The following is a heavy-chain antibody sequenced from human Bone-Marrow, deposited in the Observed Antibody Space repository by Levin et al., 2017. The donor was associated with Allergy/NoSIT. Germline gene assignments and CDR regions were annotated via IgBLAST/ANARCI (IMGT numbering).Heavy chain of an antibody. Sequence: GGSLRLSCAASGFTFSRYWMNWVRQAPGKGLDWVANIKYDGSDKNYVGSVKGRFTISRDNAKNSLFRQINSLRAEDTAVYYCATGNSYYMDVWGKGTTVTVSS. CDR1: GFTFSRYW. CDR3: ATGNSYYMDV. CDR2: IKYDGSDK. J-gene: IGHJ6*03. V-gene: IGHV3-7*03.